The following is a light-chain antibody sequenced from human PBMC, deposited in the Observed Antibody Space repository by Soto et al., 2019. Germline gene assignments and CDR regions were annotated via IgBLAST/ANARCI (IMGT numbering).Light chain of an antibody. V-gene: IGLV1-44*01. CDR3: AAWDDSLNGVV. J-gene: IGLJ2*01. Sequence: QSVLTQPPSAFGTPGQRVTISCSGSSSNIRSDTVHWYQQLPGTAPKLLIYINDQRPSGVPDRFSGSKSGTSASLAISGLQSEDEADYYCAAWDDSLNGVVFGGGTKLTVL. CDR1: SSNIRSDT. CDR2: IND.